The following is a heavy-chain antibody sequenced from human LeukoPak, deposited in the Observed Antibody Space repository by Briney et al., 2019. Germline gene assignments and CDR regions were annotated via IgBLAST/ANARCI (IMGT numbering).Heavy chain of an antibody. Sequence: ASVKVSCNASGGTFSSYAISWVRHAPGQGLEWMGEIIPIFGTANYAQKFQGRVTITADESTSTAYMELSSLRSEDTAVYYCAREREYGSGSYYGRWFDPWGQGTPVTVSS. J-gene: IGHJ5*02. CDR2: IIPIFGTA. V-gene: IGHV1-69*13. D-gene: IGHD3-10*01. CDR1: GGTFSSYA. CDR3: AREREYGSGSYYGRWFDP.